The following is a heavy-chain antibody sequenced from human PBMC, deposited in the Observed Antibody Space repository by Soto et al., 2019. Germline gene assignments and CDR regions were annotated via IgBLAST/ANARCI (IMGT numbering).Heavy chain of an antibody. J-gene: IGHJ4*02. Sequence: HPGGSLRLSCASSGLTFSSSAMTWVRQAPGKGLEWVSGISNSGANTNYADSVKGRFTISRDNSKNTLYLQISSLRVEDTAVYYCACCSGGNCFTRLDYWGQGTLVTVSS. CDR3: ACCSGGNCFTRLDY. CDR1: GLTFSSSA. D-gene: IGHD2-15*01. CDR2: ISNSGANT. V-gene: IGHV3-23*01.